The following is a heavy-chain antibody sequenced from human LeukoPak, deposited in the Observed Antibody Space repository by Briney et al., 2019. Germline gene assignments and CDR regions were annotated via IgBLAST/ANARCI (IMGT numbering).Heavy chain of an antibody. CDR2: IYYSGST. D-gene: IGHD3-10*01. CDR3: ARHSPLLPVDY. CDR1: GGSISSSSYY. V-gene: IGHV4-39*01. Sequence: SETLSLTCTVSGGSISSSSYYWGWIRQPPGKGLEWIGSIYYSGSTYYNPSLKSRVTISVDTSKNQFSLKLSSVTAADTAVYYCARHSPLLPVDYWGQGTLVTVSS. J-gene: IGHJ4*02.